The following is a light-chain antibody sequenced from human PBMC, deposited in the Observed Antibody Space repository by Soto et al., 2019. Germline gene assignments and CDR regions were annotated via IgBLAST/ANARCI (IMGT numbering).Light chain of an antibody. V-gene: IGKV3-15*01. J-gene: IGKJ3*01. CDR2: GAS. CDR1: QSVSSN. Sequence: EIVMTQSPATLSVSPGERATLSCRASQSVSSNLAWYQQKPGQAPRLLIYGASTRATGVPVRFSGSGSGTDFTLTISSLQSEDFAVYYCQQYNNWPPITFGPGTKVDIK. CDR3: QQYNNWPPIT.